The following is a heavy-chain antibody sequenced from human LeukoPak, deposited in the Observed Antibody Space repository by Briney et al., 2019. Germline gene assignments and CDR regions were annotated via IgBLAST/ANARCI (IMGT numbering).Heavy chain of an antibody. J-gene: IGHJ4*02. CDR3: AKMYGGTYIGN. D-gene: IGHD1-26*01. CDR2: ISSIGNPR. V-gene: IGHV3-48*01. Sequence: GSLRLSCAASGFTFSSYSMNWVRQAPGKGLEWVSYISSIGNPRHYAESVEGRFTISRDNAKNSLYLQMNSLRAEDTAVYYCAKMYGGTYIGNWGQGTLVTVSA. CDR1: GFTFSSYS.